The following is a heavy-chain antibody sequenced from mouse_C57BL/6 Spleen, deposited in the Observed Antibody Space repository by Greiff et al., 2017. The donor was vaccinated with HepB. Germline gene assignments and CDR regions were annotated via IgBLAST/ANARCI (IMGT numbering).Heavy chain of an antibody. CDR2: IYPGDGDT. CDR3: ARDRQGYYAMDY. J-gene: IGHJ4*01. Sequence: VQLQQSGPELVKPGASVKISCKASGYAFSSSWMNWVKQRPGKGLEWIGRIYPGDGDTNYNGKFKGKATLTADKSSSTAYMQLSSLTSEDSAVYFCARDRQGYYAMDYWGQGTSVTVSS. CDR1: GYAFSSSW. V-gene: IGHV1-82*01.